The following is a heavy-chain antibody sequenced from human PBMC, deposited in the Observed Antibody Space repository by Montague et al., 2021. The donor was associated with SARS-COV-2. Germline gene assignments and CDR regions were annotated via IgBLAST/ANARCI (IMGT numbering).Heavy chain of an antibody. CDR1: GDSVASTRAA. V-gene: IGHV6-1*01. J-gene: IGHJ4*02. D-gene: IGHD4-23*01. CDR2: TYYRSKWYN. CDR3: ARAPGPGDGGNGNFEY. Sequence: CAISGDSVASTRAAWSWIRQSPSGGLEWLGRTYYRSKWYNNYAASVRSRITIGPDTSKNQFSLHLNSVTPEDTAVYYCARAPGPGDGGNGNFEYWGQGSLVTVSS.